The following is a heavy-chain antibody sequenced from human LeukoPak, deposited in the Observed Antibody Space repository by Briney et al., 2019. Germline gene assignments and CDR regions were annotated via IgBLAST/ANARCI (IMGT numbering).Heavy chain of an antibody. Sequence: PSETLSLTCSVSGVYFSSSGCYWGWIRQPPGKGLEWIGSIFYTGNTYYNPSLKSRITISADTSKNQFSLELRFVTAADTAVYYCARLGACSEWDSGSFPDYWGQGTLVTVSS. CDR2: IFYTGNT. CDR3: ARLGACSEWDSGSFPDY. J-gene: IGHJ4*02. D-gene: IGHD3-10*01. V-gene: IGHV4-39*01. CDR1: GVYFSSSGCY.